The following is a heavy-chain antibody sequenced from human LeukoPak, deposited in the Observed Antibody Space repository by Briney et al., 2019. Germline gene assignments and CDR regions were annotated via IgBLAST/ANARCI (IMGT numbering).Heavy chain of an antibody. CDR3: ASSRRYSSNWYDY. CDR2: IYSGGST. J-gene: IGHJ5*01. CDR1: GFTVSSNY. V-gene: IGHV3-53*01. Sequence: GSLRLSCAASGFTVSSNYMSWVRQAPGKGLEWVSVIYSGGSTYYADSVKGRFTISRDNSKNTLYLQMNSLRAEDTAVYYCASSRRYSSNWYDYWGQGTLVTVSS. D-gene: IGHD6-13*01.